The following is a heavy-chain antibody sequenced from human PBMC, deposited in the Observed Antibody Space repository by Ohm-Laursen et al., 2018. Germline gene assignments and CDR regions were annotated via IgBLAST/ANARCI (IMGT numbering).Heavy chain of an antibody. J-gene: IGHJ4*02. Sequence: SQTLSLTYAVSGGSISTYYWSWIRQPPGKGLEWIGYIYNSGSTAYNPSLKSRVTISMDTSKNQLALKLNSVTAADTAVYYCARGRDYYDDDLKGHFDYWGQGTLVTVSS. CDR1: GGSISTYY. D-gene: IGHD3-22*01. CDR3: ARGRDYYDDDLKGHFDY. V-gene: IGHV4-59*01. CDR2: IYNSGST.